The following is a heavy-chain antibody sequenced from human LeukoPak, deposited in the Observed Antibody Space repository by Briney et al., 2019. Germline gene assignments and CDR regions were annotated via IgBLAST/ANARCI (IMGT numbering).Heavy chain of an antibody. D-gene: IGHD4/OR15-4a*01. CDR1: GFTFSKAW. CDR3: TTAVLHY. J-gene: IGHJ4*02. V-gene: IGHV3-15*01. Sequence: GGALRLSCAACGFTFSKAWMSWVGQAPGKGLEGVGRIKRKTDGGTKDYAAPVKGRFTISRDDSKNTLYLQMNSLKSEDTAVYYCTTAVLHYWGQGTLVTVSS. CDR2: IKRKTDGGTK.